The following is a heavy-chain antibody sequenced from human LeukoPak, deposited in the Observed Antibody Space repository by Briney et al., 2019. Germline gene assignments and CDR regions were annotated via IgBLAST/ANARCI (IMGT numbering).Heavy chain of an antibody. Sequence: SGTLSLTCAVPGGSISSSNWWSWVRQPPGKGLEWIGEIYHSGSTNYNPSLKSRVTISVDKSKNQFSLKLSSVTAADTAVYYCARVTVLWFGELRNWYFDLWGRGTLVTVSS. CDR1: GGSISSSNW. J-gene: IGHJ2*01. CDR3: ARVTVLWFGELRNWYFDL. D-gene: IGHD3-10*01. V-gene: IGHV4-4*02. CDR2: IYHSGST.